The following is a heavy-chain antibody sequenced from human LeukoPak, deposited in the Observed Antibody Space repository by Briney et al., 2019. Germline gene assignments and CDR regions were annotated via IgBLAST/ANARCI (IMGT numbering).Heavy chain of an antibody. Sequence: VASVKVSCKASGGTFSSYAISWVRQAPGQGLEWMGGIIPIFGTANYAQKFQGRVTITADESTSTAYMELSSLRSEDTAVNYCASLPPAPPSGSKGVYYFDYWGQGTLVTVSS. CDR3: ASLPPAPPSGSKGVYYFDY. V-gene: IGHV1-69*13. J-gene: IGHJ4*02. D-gene: IGHD1-26*01. CDR1: GGTFSSYA. CDR2: IIPIFGTA.